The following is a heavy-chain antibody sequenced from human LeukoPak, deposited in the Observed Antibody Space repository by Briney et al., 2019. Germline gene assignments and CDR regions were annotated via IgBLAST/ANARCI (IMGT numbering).Heavy chain of an antibody. D-gene: IGHD6-19*01. CDR2: VSAYNGNT. CDR3: ARDNGGKSGWSAYDMDV. CDR1: GYTFTSYG. J-gene: IGHJ6*03. V-gene: IGHV1-18*01. Sequence: ASVKVSCKASGYTFTSYGISWVRQAPGQGLEWMGWVSAYNGNTNYAQKLQGRVTMTTDTSTSTAYMELRSLRSDDTAVYYCARDNGGKSGWSAYDMDVWGKGTTVTVSS.